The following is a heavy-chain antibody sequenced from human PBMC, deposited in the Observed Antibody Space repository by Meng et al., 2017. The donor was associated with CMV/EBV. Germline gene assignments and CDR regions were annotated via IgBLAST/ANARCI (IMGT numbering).Heavy chain of an antibody. D-gene: IGHD3-10*01. CDR2: IYFSGST. V-gene: IGHV4-59*01. CDR3: ARLALLSKTYYYGSGSYAPPGVDV. J-gene: IGHJ6*02. Sequence: SETLSLTCTVSGGSISSYYWSWIRQPPGKGLEWIGYIYFSGSTNYNPSLKSRVTISVDTSKNQFSLKLSSVTAAATAVYYCARLALLSKTYYYGSGSYAPPGVDVWGQRTTVTVSS. CDR1: GGSISSYY.